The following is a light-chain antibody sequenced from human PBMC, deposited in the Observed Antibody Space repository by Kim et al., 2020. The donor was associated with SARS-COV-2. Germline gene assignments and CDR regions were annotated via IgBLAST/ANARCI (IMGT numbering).Light chain of an antibody. CDR2: DVS. V-gene: IGLV2-14*03. J-gene: IGLJ1*01. CDR3: TSYTSSNTYV. CDR1: RSDVGAYKY. Sequence: GQSITISCAGTRSDVGAYKYVSWYQQHPGKAPKVLIYDVSDRPSGVSNRFSGSKSGNTASLTISGLQAEDEADYYCTSYTSSNTYVFGTGTKVTVL.